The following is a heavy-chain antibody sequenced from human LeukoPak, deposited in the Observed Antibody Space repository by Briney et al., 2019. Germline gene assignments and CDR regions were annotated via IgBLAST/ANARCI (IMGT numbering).Heavy chain of an antibody. CDR1: GFTFSSYT. V-gene: IGHV3-48*04. CDR2: IDLSGSTL. Sequence: GGSLRLSCAASGFTFSSYTMNWVRQAPGKGLEWVSYIDLSGSTLYYVDSVKGRFTISRDNSKNSLYLQMNSLRAEDTAVYYCARGPPLFDPWGQGTLVAVSS. CDR3: ARGPPLFDP. J-gene: IGHJ5*02.